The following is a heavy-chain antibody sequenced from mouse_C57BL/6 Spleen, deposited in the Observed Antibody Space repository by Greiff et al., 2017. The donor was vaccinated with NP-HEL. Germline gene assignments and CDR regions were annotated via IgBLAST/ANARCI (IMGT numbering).Heavy chain of an antibody. Sequence: QVQLQQPGAELVKPGASVKLSCKASGYTFTSYWMQWVKQRPGQGLEWIGEIDPSDSYTNYNQKFKGKATLTVDTSSSTAYMQLSSLTSEDSAVYYCARGLKLYGNWYFDVWGTGTTVTVSS. CDR1: GYTFTSYW. CDR3: ARGLKLYGNWYFDV. J-gene: IGHJ1*03. CDR2: IDPSDSYT. V-gene: IGHV1-50*01. D-gene: IGHD2-1*01.